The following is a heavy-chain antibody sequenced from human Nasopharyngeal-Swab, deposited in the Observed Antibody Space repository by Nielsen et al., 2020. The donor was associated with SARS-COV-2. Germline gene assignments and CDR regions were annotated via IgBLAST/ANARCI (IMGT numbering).Heavy chain of an antibody. V-gene: IGHV5-51*01. CDR3: VSGPLAYERH. Sequence: GGSLRLSCKGSGYSFTSYWIGWVRQMPGKGLEWMGIIYPGDSDTRYSPSFQGQVTISADKSISTAYLQWSSLKASDTAMYYCVSGPLAYERHWGQGTLVTVSS. D-gene: IGHD2-21*01. CDR1: GYSFTSYW. CDR2: IYPGDSDT. J-gene: IGHJ4*02.